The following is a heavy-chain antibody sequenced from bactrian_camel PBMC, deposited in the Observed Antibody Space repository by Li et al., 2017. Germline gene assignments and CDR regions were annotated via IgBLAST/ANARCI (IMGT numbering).Heavy chain of an antibody. D-gene: IGHD3*01. CDR2: IYTVGGST. J-gene: IGHJ4*01. V-gene: IGHV3S54*01. Sequence: HVQLVESGGDSVQAGGSLTLSCVASGYVYKDKCMAWLRQAPGKEREAVASIYTVGGSTYYADSVKGRFSISQDIAKRTLYLQMDSLKPEDTAMYYCAADVPPCSYDVRDAYQYNHWGQGTQVTVS. CDR1: GYVYKDKC. CDR3: AADVPPCSYDVRDAYQYNH.